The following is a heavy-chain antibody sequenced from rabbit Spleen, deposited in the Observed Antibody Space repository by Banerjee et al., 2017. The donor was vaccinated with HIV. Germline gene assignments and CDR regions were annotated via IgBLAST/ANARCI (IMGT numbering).Heavy chain of an antibody. Sequence: QLKESGGGLVQPGGSLILSCKASGFTISRNYWMCWVRQAPEKGLEWIGCIATGDGSTYPTSWVNGRFTLSRENTQNTLYLQLNSLTVADTATYFCTRDDAGNGLLFNLWGPGTLVTVS. CDR2: IATGDGST. V-gene: IGHV1S7*01. CDR3: TRDDAGNGLLFNL. J-gene: IGHJ4*01. D-gene: IGHD4-2*01. CDR1: GFTISRNY.